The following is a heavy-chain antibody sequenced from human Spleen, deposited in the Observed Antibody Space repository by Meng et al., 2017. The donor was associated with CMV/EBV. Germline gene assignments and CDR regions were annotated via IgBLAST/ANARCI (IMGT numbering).Heavy chain of an antibody. CDR2: INHSGST. D-gene: IGHD3-22*01. CDR3: ARDLPEGDSSGQPDY. J-gene: IGHJ4*02. CDR1: GGSFGGYY. Sequence: LTQGGDGSLQLSGPLAPTCAVYGGSFGGYYWSWIRQPPGKGLEWIGEINHSGSTNYNPSLKSRVTISVDTSKNQFSLKLSSVTAADTAVYYCARDLPEGDSSGQPDYWGQGTLVTVSS. V-gene: IGHV4-34*01.